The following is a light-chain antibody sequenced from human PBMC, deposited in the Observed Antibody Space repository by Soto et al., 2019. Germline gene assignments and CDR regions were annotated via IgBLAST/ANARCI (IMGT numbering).Light chain of an antibody. Sequence: DIVMTQSPATLSVSPGERATLSCRASQSVSSNLAWYQQKPGQAPRLLIYGASTRATGIPARFSGSGSGTEFAPTIISLKSEDFAVYDGQQYNNWYSRGFTFGPGTKVEIK. CDR1: QSVSSN. CDR3: QQYNNWYSRGFT. V-gene: IGKV3-15*01. J-gene: IGKJ3*01. CDR2: GAS.